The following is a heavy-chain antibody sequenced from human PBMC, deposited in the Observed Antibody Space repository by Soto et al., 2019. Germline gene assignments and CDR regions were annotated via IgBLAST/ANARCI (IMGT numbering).Heavy chain of an antibody. CDR3: ARAVTMVRGVSYYYYGMDV. CDR1: GGTFSSYA. D-gene: IGHD3-10*01. V-gene: IGHV1-69*13. CDR2: IIPIFGTA. J-gene: IGHJ6*02. Sequence: SVKVSCKASGGTFSSYAISWVRQAPGQGLEWMGGIIPIFGTANYAQKFQGRVTITADESTSTAYMELSGLRSEDTAVYYCARAVTMVRGVSYYYYGMDVWGQGTTVTVSS.